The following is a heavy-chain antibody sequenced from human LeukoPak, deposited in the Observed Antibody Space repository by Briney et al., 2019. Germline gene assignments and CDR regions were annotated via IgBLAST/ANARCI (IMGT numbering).Heavy chain of an antibody. CDR3: ARGRYSSSSGDY. V-gene: IGHV4-59*01. D-gene: IGHD6-6*01. CDR2: IYYSGST. J-gene: IGHJ4*02. CDR1: GGFISSYY. Sequence: PSETLSLTCTVSGGFISSYYWSWIRQPPGKGLEWIGYIYYSGSTNYNPSLKSRVTISVDTSKNQFSLKLSSVTAADTAVYYCARGRYSSSSGDYWGQGTLVTVSS.